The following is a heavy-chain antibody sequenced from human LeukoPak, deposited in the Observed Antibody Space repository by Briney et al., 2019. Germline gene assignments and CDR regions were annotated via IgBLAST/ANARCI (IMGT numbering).Heavy chain of an antibody. J-gene: IGHJ6*03. CDR1: GGSISSSSYY. V-gene: IGHV4-39*01. CDR2: IYYSGST. Sequence: SETLSLTSTVSGGSISSSSYYWGWIRQPPGKGLEWIGSIYYSGSTYYNPSLKSRVTISVDTSKNQFSLKRSSVAAADTAVYYCARHAITIFGVVIISRYYYYMDVWGKGTTVTVSS. CDR3: ARHAITIFGVVIISRYYYYMDV. D-gene: IGHD3-3*01.